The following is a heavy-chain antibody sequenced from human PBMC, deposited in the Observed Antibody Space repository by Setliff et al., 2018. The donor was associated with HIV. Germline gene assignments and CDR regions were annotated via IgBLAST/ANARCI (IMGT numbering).Heavy chain of an antibody. J-gene: IGHJ6*02. CDR2: IDRDGSET. D-gene: IGHD3-10*01. CDR1: RFTFNDYW. Sequence: PGESLKISCVASRFTFNDYWMSWVRQAPGKGLEWVANIDRDGSETNYVDPVKGRFTIFRDNAKSSMYLQMNSLRAEDTAIYYCARKFRPGHGVDVWGQGTTVTVSS. CDR3: ARKFRPGHGVDV. V-gene: IGHV3-7*01.